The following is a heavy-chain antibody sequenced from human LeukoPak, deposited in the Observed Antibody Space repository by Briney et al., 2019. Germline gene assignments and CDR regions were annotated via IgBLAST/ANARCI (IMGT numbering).Heavy chain of an antibody. Sequence: GESLKISCKGSGYSFTSYWIGWVRQMPGKGLEWMGVIYPGDSATRHSPSFQGQVTISADKSISTAYLQWSSLKASDTAMYYCARQNVDIVATPMNFDYWGQGTLVAVSS. CDR2: IYPGDSAT. D-gene: IGHD5-12*01. J-gene: IGHJ4*02. V-gene: IGHV5-51*01. CDR1: GYSFTSYW. CDR3: ARQNVDIVATPMNFDY.